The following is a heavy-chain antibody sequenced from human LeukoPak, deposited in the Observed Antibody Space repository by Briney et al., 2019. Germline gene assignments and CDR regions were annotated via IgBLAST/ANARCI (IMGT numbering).Heavy chain of an antibody. CDR1: GFTFGTYS. CDR2: ISGGSSHT. J-gene: IGHJ4*02. Sequence: GGSLRLSCAASGFTFGTYSMNWVRQAPGKGLEWVSSISGGSSHTHYADSVKGRFTISRDNPRNSLFLQMNSLRAEDTAVYICVGARWTGSLDYWGQGTLVTVSS. V-gene: IGHV3-21*01. D-gene: IGHD3/OR15-3a*01. CDR3: VGARWTGSLDY.